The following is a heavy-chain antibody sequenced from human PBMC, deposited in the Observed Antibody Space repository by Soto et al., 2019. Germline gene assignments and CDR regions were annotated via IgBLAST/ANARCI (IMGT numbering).Heavy chain of an antibody. D-gene: IGHD3-3*01. CDR3: ARESTGGSDFRSGYPSFLDY. CDR1: GYTFTSYG. CDR2: ISAYNGNT. Sequence: ASVKVSCKASGYTFTSYGISWVRQAPGQGLEWMGWISAYNGNTNYAQKLQGRVTMTTDTSTSTAYMELRSLRSDDTAVYYCARESTGGSDFRSGYPSFLDYWGQGTLVTVSS. V-gene: IGHV1-18*01. J-gene: IGHJ4*02.